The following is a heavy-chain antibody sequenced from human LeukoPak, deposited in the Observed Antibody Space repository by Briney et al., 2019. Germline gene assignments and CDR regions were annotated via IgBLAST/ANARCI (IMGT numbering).Heavy chain of an antibody. CDR2: ISYDGSNK. V-gene: IGHV3-30*03. J-gene: IGHJ4*02. Sequence: PGGSLRLSCAASGFTFSSYDMHWVSQTPGKGLEWVAFISYDGSNKYYVDSVKGRFTISRDNSKNTLYLQMNSLRAGDTAVYHCADSGSYSLYWGQGTLVTVSS. CDR1: GFTFSSYD. CDR3: ADSGSYSLY. D-gene: IGHD1-26*01.